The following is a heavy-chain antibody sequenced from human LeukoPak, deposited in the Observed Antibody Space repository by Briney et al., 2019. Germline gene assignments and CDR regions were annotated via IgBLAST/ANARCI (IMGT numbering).Heavy chain of an antibody. D-gene: IGHD6-19*01. Sequence: SETLSLTCKVSGDSMSRRYWSWIRQPPGKGLEWIGYIYFDGTTNYNPSLRSRVSMSVDTSKNLLSLKVTSVTPADTAVYYCARDRPKSSGWYGAYYYHIDVWGSGTTVVVSS. CDR3: ARDRPKSSGWYGAYYYHIDV. CDR1: GDSMSRRY. J-gene: IGHJ6*03. V-gene: IGHV4-59*11. CDR2: IYFDGTT.